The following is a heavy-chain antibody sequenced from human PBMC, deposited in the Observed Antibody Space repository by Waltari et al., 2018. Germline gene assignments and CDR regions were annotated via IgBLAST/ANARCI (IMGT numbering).Heavy chain of an antibody. CDR2: IYTSGNT. Sequence: QMLLQESGPGLVTPSQTLSLTCTVSGGSIRSLVHYWTWIRQSAGKGLEWIGHIYTSGNTNYNPPLKSRVTISLDTSENHFSLQLSSVTAADTAIYYGAARNHRGRNWFDPWGQGTRFIVSS. CDR3: AARNHRGRNWFDP. D-gene: IGHD2-15*01. CDR1: GGSIRSLVHY. J-gene: IGHJ5*02. V-gene: IGHV4-61*02.